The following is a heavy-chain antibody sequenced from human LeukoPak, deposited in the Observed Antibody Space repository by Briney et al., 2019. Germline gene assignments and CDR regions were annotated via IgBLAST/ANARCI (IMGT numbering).Heavy chain of an antibody. CDR3: ARLVGLSTTASY. D-gene: IGHD5/OR15-5a*01. Sequence: GASVKVSCKASGYTFIGYYLHWVRQAPGQGLEWMGWINPTSGGTNYAQKFQDRVTMTRDTSINTAYMELSRLTSDDTAVYYCARLVGLSTTASYWGQGTLVIVS. CDR2: INPTSGGT. V-gene: IGHV1-2*02. CDR1: GYTFIGYY. J-gene: IGHJ4*02.